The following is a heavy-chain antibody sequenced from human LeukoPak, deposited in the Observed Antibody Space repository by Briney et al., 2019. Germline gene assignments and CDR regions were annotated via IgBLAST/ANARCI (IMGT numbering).Heavy chain of an antibody. V-gene: IGHV7-4-1*02. Sequence: ASVKVSCKASGYTFTSYAMNWVRQAPGQGLEWMGWINTNTGNPTYAQGFTGRFVFSLDTSVSTAYLQISSLEAEDTAVYYCASSLYGSYLDYWGQGTLVTVSS. CDR1: GYTFTSYA. D-gene: IGHD1-26*01. J-gene: IGHJ4*02. CDR3: ASSLYGSYLDY. CDR2: INTNTGNP.